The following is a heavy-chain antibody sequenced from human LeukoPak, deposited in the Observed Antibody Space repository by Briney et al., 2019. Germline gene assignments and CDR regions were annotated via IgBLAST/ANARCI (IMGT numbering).Heavy chain of an antibody. CDR2: INDRGHT. V-gene: IGHV4-34*01. Sequence: PSETLSLTCAVHGGSFTGYHWNWIRQSPGKGLEWIGEINDRGHTNYNPSLESRVTISVDTSKKQFSLKLNSVTAADTAVYYCARDPTTMVTTPYYFDFWGQGTLVTVSS. CDR1: GGSFTGYH. J-gene: IGHJ4*02. D-gene: IGHD4-23*01. CDR3: ARDPTTMVTTPYYFDF.